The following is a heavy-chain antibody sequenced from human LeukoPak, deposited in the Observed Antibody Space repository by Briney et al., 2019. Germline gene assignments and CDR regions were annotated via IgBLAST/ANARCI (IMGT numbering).Heavy chain of an antibody. CDR2: ISWNSGSL. CDR1: GFTFDDYA. Sequence: GGSLRLSCAASGFTFDDYAMHCVRQAPGKGLEWVSRISWNSGSLCYAESVKGRFTISRDNAKNSLYLQMNSLRAEDTALYYCAKDGSFAHYYDSSGYSNWGQGTLVTVSS. J-gene: IGHJ4*02. V-gene: IGHV3-9*01. CDR3: AKDGSFAHYYDSSGYSN. D-gene: IGHD3-22*01.